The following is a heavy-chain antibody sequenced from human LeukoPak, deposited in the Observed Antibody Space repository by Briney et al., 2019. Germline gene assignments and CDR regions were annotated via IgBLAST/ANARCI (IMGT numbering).Heavy chain of an antibody. J-gene: IGHJ5*02. Sequence: GESLKISCKGSGYSFTSYWIAWVRQMPGKGLEWMGIIYPGDSYTRYSPSFQGQVTISADKSISTAYLQWSSLKASDTAMYYCARQVDSGHNWFDPWGQGTLVTVSS. CDR1: GYSFTSYW. D-gene: IGHD2-21*01. CDR3: ARQVDSGHNWFDP. CDR2: IYPGDSYT. V-gene: IGHV5-51*01.